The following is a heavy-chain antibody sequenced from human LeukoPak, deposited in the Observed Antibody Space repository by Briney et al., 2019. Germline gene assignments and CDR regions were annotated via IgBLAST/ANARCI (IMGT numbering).Heavy chain of an antibody. D-gene: IGHD4-17*01. CDR2: IYRAGTT. Sequence: PGGSLRLSCAASGFTVSTNYMSWVRQAPGKGLEWVSAIYRAGTTYYADSVKCRFTISRDNSKNTLYLQMNSLRADDTAVYYCARVTDGDYPDYWGQGTLVIVSS. V-gene: IGHV3-66*01. CDR3: ARVTDGDYPDY. CDR1: GFTVSTNY. J-gene: IGHJ4*02.